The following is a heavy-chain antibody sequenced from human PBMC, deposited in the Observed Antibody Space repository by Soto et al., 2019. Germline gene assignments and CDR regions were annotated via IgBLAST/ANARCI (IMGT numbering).Heavy chain of an antibody. J-gene: IGHJ4*02. CDR1: GYTITSYY. Sequence: ASVKVSCKASGYTITSYYMHCVRQAPGQGLEWMGIINPSGGSTSYAQKFQGRVTMTRDTSTSTVYMELSSLRSEDTAVYYCARAAPSNGEIDYWGQGTLVTVSS. CDR2: INPSGGST. D-gene: IGHD7-27*01. CDR3: ARAAPSNGEIDY. V-gene: IGHV1-46*03.